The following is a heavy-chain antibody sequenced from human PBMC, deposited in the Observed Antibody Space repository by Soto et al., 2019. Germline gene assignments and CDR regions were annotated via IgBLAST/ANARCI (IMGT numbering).Heavy chain of an antibody. D-gene: IGHD3-10*01. CDR2: IYYSGST. CDR3: ARAFYGSGIHIGNGAAFDI. V-gene: IGHV4-59*01. J-gene: IGHJ3*02. CDR1: GGSISSYY. Sequence: SETLSLTCTVSGGSISSYYWSWIRQPPGKGLEWIGYIYYSGSTNYNPSLKSRVTISVDTSKNQFSLKLSSVTAADTAVYYCARAFYGSGIHIGNGAAFDIWGQGTMVTVSS.